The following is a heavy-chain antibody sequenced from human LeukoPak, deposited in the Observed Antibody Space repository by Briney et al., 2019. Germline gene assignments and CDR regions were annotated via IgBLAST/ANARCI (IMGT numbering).Heavy chain of an antibody. CDR3: ARAPYYYYYYMDV. CDR2: IYYSGST. V-gene: IGHV4-61*10. J-gene: IGHJ6*03. Sequence: SQTLSLTCTVSGGSISSGTYYWSWIRQPAGKGLEWIGYIYYSGSTNYNPSLKSRVTISVDTSKNQFSLKLSSVTAADTAVYYCARAPYYYYYYMDVWGKGTTVTISS. CDR1: GGSISSGTYY.